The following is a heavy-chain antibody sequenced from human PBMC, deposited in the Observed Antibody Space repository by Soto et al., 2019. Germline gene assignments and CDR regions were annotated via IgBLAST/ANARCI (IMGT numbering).Heavy chain of an antibody. CDR3: AKDHPYPGNGYYYYYMDV. CDR2: ISGSGGST. V-gene: IGHV3-23*01. D-gene: IGHD6-13*01. Sequence: GGSLRLSCAASGFTFSSYAMSWVRQAPGKGLEWVSAISGSGGSTYYADSVKGRFTISRDNSKNTLYLQMNSLRAEDTAVYYCAKDHPYPGNGYYYYYMDVWGKGTTVTVSS. CDR1: GFTFSSYA. J-gene: IGHJ6*03.